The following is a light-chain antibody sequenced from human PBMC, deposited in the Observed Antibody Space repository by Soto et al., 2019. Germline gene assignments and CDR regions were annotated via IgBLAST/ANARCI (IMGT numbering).Light chain of an antibody. V-gene: IGKV3-15*01. CDR1: QSISGN. Sequence: EIVMTQSPATLSVSPGESATLSCRASQSISGNLAWYQQKPGLAPRLLINHTSTRATGVPARFSGSGSGTEFSLTISSLQSEDFAVYYCQRYDNWPLTFGGGTKVDIK. J-gene: IGKJ4*01. CDR2: HTS. CDR3: QRYDNWPLT.